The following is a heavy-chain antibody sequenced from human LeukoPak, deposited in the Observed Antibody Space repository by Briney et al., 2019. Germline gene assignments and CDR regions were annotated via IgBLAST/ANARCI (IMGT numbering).Heavy chain of an antibody. CDR3: ARGLTTGPYRYTDLDY. CDR2: IYYSGGT. Sequence: SETLSLTCTVSGGSISSRPYYWSWIRQPPGKVLEWIGYIYYSGGTNYNPSLESRVTISVDTSKNQFSLKLNSVTAADTALYYCARGLTTGPYRYTDLDYWGQGTLVTVFS. V-gene: IGHV4-61*01. CDR1: GGSISSRPYY. D-gene: IGHD4-17*01. J-gene: IGHJ4*02.